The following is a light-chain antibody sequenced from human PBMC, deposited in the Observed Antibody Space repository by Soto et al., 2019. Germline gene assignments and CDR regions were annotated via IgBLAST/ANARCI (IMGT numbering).Light chain of an antibody. CDR1: HSVRTK. CDR2: GAS. J-gene: IGKJ5*01. Sequence: ETVMTQSPATLSVSPGEGATLSCRSSHSVRTKVAWYQQTPGQAPRILMDGASSRATGIPARFSGSGSGTEFTLTISSLQSEDSAVYYCQQYNTWPAEITFGQGTRLEI. CDR3: QQYNTWPAEIT. V-gene: IGKV3D-15*01.